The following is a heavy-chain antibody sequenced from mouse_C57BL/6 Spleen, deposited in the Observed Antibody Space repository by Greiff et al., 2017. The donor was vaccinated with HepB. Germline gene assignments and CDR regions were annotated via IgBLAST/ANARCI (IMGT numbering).Heavy chain of an antibody. D-gene: IGHD4-1*01. V-gene: IGHV1-15*01. CDR3: TKLGRWYFDV. Sequence: VQLVESGAELVRPGASVTLSCKASGYTFTDYEMHWVKQTPVHGLEWIGAIDPETGGTAYNQKFKGKAILTADKSSSTAYMELRSLTSEDSAVYYCTKLGRWYFDVWGTGTTVTVSS. J-gene: IGHJ1*03. CDR2: IDPETGGT. CDR1: GYTFTDYE.